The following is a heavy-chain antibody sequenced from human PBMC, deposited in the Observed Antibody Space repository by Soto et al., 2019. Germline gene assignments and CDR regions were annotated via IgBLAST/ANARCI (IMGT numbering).Heavy chain of an antibody. CDR2: IYWDDDK. V-gene: IGHV2-5*02. J-gene: IGHJ4*02. Sequence: QITLKESGPTLVKPTQTLTLTCTSSGFSLSTRGVGVGWIRQPPGKALEWLALIYWDDDKRYSPSLKSRLTMTKDTSKTQVVLTMPNMDPVDTATYYCAHSALHMITFGGVGVTGYDYWGQGTLVTVSS. D-gene: IGHD3-16*01. CDR1: GFSLSTRGVG. CDR3: AHSALHMITFGGVGVTGYDY.